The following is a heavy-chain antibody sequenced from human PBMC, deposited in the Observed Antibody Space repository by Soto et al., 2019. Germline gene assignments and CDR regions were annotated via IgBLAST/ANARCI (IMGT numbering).Heavy chain of an antibody. CDR3: ARKQFARDP. CDR1: GGSISSYY. D-gene: IGHD6-6*01. CDR2: IYYSRST. V-gene: IGHV4-59*01. Sequence: TSETLSLTCTVSGGSISSYYWSWIRQPPGKGLEWIGYIYYSRSTNYNPSLKSRVTISVDTSKNQFSLKLSSVTAADTAVYYCARKQFARDPWGQGTLVTVSS. J-gene: IGHJ5*02.